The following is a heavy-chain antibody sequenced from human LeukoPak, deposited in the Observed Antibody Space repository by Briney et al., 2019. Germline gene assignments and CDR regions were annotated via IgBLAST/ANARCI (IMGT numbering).Heavy chain of an antibody. CDR1: GFTVSSNY. D-gene: IGHD3-16*01. Sequence: GGSLRLSCAASGFTVSSNYMSWVRQAPGKGLEWASYISSSGRTIFYADSVKGRFTISRDSAKNSLYLQMNSLRDEDTAVYYCARDGGGHSNGNDAFDIWGQGTMVTVSS. V-gene: IGHV3-11*04. J-gene: IGHJ3*02. CDR2: ISSSGRTI. CDR3: ARDGGGHSNGNDAFDI.